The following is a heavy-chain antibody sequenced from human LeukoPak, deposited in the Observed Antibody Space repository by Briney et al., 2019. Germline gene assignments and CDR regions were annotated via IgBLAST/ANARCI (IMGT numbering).Heavy chain of an antibody. J-gene: IGHJ4*02. CDR3: AKSTIFGVVTIL. Sequence: GGSLRLSCAASGFTFSSYEMNWVRQAPGKGLEWVSSISSSSSYIYYADSVKGRGTISRDNAKNSRYLQMNSLRAEATAVYYCAKSTIFGVVTILWGQGTLVTVSS. D-gene: IGHD3-3*01. CDR2: ISSSSSYI. V-gene: IGHV3-21*04. CDR1: GFTFSSYE.